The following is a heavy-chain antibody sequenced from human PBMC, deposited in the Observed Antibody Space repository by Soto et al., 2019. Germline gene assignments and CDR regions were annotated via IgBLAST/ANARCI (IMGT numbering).Heavy chain of an antibody. J-gene: IGHJ4*02. CDR1: GDSISSSTYY. Sequence: SETLSLTGTVSGDSISSSTYYWGWIRQPPGKCPGWIGCNYPTGATYCNPTLKSRVTISVDTSKNQCSLQLSSVTAADTAVSYCASPYFSSSSKFGYWGQGPLVTVSS. V-gene: IGHV4-39*01. D-gene: IGHD6-6*01. CDR2: NYPTGAT. CDR3: ASPYFSSSSKFGY.